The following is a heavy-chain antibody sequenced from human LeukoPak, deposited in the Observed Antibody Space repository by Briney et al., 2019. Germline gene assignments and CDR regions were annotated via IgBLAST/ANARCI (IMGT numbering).Heavy chain of an antibody. D-gene: IGHD6-19*01. V-gene: IGHV3-43D*03. CDR1: GFTFDDYA. CDR2: ISWDGGST. Sequence: GGSLRLXCAASGFTFDDYAMHWVRQAPGKGLEWVSLISWDGGSTYYADSVKGRFTISRDNSKNSLYLQMNSLRAEDTALYYCAKDFHPGIAVAGTGYFQHWGQGTLVTVSS. J-gene: IGHJ1*01. CDR3: AKDFHPGIAVAGTGYFQH.